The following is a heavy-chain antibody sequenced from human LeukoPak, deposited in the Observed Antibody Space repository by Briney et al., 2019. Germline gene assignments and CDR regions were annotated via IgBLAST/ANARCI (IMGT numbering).Heavy chain of an antibody. J-gene: IGHJ3*02. CDR3: ARGRGWGTFDI. V-gene: IGHV3-13*04. CDR2: IGTAGDT. CDR1: GFTFSGYD. Sequence: GGSLRLSCAASGFTFSGYDMHWVRQGTGKGLEWVSAIGTAGDTYYPGSVRGRFTTSRENAKNSLYLQMNSLRVGDTAVHYCARGRGWGTFDIWGQGTMVTVSS. D-gene: IGHD3-10*01.